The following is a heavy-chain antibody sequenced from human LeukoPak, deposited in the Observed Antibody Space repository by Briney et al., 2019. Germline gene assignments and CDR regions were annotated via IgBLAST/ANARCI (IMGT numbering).Heavy chain of an antibody. D-gene: IGHD6-13*01. Sequence: NPGGSLRLSCAVSGFTSSDYYMSWIRQAPGKGLECVSYISSDSSYTSYADSVKGRFTISRDNAKNTLYLQMNSLRAEDTAVYYCASFQRYSTSWYHNYFDSWGQGTLVTVSS. J-gene: IGHJ4*02. CDR2: ISSDSSYT. CDR3: ASFQRYSTSWYHNYFDS. CDR1: GFTSSDYY. V-gene: IGHV3-11*06.